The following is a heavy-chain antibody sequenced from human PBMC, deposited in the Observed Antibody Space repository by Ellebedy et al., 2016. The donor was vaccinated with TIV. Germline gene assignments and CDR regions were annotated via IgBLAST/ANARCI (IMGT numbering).Heavy chain of an antibody. CDR1: GFTFSSYW. Sequence: GESLKISXAASGFTFSSYWMSWVRQAPGKGLEWVAVIWYDGSNKYYADSVKGRFTISRDNSKNTLYLQMNSLRAEDTAVYYCAKSPRRTYFDYWGQGTLVTVSS. CDR3: AKSPRRTYFDY. J-gene: IGHJ4*02. CDR2: IWYDGSNK. V-gene: IGHV3-33*06.